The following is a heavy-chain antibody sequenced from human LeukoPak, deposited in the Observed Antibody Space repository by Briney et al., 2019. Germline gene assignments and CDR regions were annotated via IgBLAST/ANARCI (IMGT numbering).Heavy chain of an antibody. Sequence: ASVKVSCKASGGTFSSYAISWVRQAPGQGLEWMGRIIPILGIANYAQKLQGRVTITADKSTSTAYMELSSLRSEDTAVYYCARDSGYGSGSYPVDYWGQGTLVTVSS. CDR2: IIPILGIA. J-gene: IGHJ4*02. D-gene: IGHD3-10*01. CDR1: GGTFSSYA. CDR3: ARDSGYGSGSYPVDY. V-gene: IGHV1-69*04.